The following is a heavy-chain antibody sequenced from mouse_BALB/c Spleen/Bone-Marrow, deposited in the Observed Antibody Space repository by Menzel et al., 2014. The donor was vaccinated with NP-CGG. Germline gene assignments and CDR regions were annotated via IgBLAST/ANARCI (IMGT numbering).Heavy chain of an antibody. Sequence: EVNVVESGGGLVKPGGSLKLSCAASGFTFSDYYMYWVRQTPEKRLEWVATISDGGSYTYYQGSVKGRFTVSRDNAKNNLYLQMSSLKSEDTAMYYCARTYRPFSLDYWGQGTSVTVSS. CDR3: ARTYRPFSLDY. J-gene: IGHJ4*01. D-gene: IGHD2-14*01. CDR2: ISDGGSYT. V-gene: IGHV5-4*02. CDR1: GFTFSDYY.